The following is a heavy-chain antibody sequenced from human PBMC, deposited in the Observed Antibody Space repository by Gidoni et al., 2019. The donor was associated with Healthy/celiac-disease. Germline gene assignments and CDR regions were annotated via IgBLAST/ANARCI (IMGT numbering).Heavy chain of an antibody. CDR1: GFPFDDYA. D-gene: IGHD4-17*01. Sequence: EVQLVESGGGLVQPGRSLRLSCAASGFPFDDYAMHWVRQPPGKGLEWVSGISWNSGSIGYADSVKGRFTISRDNAKNSLYLQMNSLRAEDTALYYCAKDQDYGDYLGELDYWGQGTLVTVSS. J-gene: IGHJ4*02. CDR3: AKDQDYGDYLGELDY. CDR2: ISWNSGSI. V-gene: IGHV3-9*01.